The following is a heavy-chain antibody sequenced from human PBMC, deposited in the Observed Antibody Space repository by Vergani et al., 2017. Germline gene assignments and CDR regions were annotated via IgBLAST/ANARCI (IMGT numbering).Heavy chain of an antibody. J-gene: IGHJ4*02. V-gene: IGHV1-24*01. D-gene: IGHD5/OR15-5a*01. CDR1: GYTLTELS. CDR2: FDPEDGET. CDR3: AAGQGSLPNFDY. Sequence: QVQLVQSGAEVKKPVASVKVSCKFSGYTLTELSMHWVRQAPGKGLEWMGGFDPEDGETIYAQKSQGRVTMTEDTSTDTAYRRLSSLRSEDTAVYYCAAGQGSLPNFDYWGQGTLVTVSS.